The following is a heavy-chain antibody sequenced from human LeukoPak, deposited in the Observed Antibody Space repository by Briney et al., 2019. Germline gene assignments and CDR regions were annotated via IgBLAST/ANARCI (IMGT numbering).Heavy chain of an antibody. CDR2: ISSSGDST. V-gene: IGHV3-23*01. CDR1: GFTFSSYA. Sequence: GGSLRLSCAASGFTFSSYAMSWVRQAPGKGLEWVSSISSSGDSTFYADSVKDRFTISGDNSKNTLYLQMSRLRADDTAVYYCAKDRPNYHESNGHYYRRNGDSWGQGTLVTVSS. CDR3: AKDRPNYHESNGHYYRRNGDS. D-gene: IGHD3-22*01. J-gene: IGHJ5*01.